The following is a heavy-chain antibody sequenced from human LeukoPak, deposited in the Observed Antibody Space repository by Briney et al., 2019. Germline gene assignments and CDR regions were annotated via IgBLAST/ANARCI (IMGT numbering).Heavy chain of an antibody. J-gene: IGHJ4*02. D-gene: IGHD5-24*01. CDR1: GFTFSDYY. V-gene: IGHV3-11*04. CDR3: ARGRWLQSFFDY. CDR2: ISSSGSTI. Sequence: GGSLRLSCAASGFTFSDYYMSWIRQAPGKGLEWVSYISSSGSTIYYADSVKGRFTISRDNSKNTLYLQMNSLRAEDTAVYYCARGRWLQSFFDYWGQGTLVTVSS.